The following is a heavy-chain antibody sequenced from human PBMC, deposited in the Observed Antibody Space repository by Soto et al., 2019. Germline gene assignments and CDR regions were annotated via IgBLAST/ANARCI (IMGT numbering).Heavy chain of an antibody. CDR1: GGSISNRRYY. V-gene: IGHV4-39*01. CDR2: IHYSGST. J-gene: IGHJ5*02. CDR3: ERHVSLGYCTTLSCDLLYWFDA. Sequence: KSSETLSLTCTVSGGSISNRRYYWGWIRQPPGKGLEWIGSIHYSGSTYDTPSLKSRVTMSVDTSKNQLSLKLKSVSAADTAVYYCERHVSLGYCTTLSCDLLYWFDAWGQGNLVTVSS. D-gene: IGHD2-8*01.